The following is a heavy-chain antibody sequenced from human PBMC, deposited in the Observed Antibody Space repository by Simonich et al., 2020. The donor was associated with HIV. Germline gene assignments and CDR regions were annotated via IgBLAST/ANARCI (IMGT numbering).Heavy chain of an antibody. CDR1: GFTFSSYS. CDR2: ISSSSSYI. D-gene: IGHD2-2*01. Sequence: EVQLVESGGGLVKPGGSLRLSCAASGFTFSSYSMNCGRQATGKGLEWVSSISSSSSYIYYADSVKGRFTISRDNAKNSLYLQMNSLRAEDTAVYYCARDGRKGSSTSCSDYWGQGTLVTVSS. J-gene: IGHJ4*02. V-gene: IGHV3-21*01. CDR3: ARDGRKGSSTSCSDY.